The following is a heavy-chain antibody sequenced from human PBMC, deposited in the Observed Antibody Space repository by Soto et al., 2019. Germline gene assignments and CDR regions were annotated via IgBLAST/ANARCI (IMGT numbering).Heavy chain of an antibody. J-gene: IGHJ4*02. CDR1: GGTFSSYT. CDR3: ASVSHYYDSSGYYAD. Sequence: QVQLVQSGAEVKKPGSSVKVSCKASGGTFSSYTISWVRQAPGQGLEWMGRIIPILGIANYAQKFQGRVTITADKSTSTAYMELSSLRSEDTAVYYCASVSHYYDSSGYYADWGQGTLVTVSS. D-gene: IGHD3-22*01. CDR2: IIPILGIA. V-gene: IGHV1-69*02.